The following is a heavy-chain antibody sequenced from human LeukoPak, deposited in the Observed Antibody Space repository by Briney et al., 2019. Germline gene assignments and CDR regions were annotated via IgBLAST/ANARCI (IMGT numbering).Heavy chain of an antibody. V-gene: IGHV4-34*01. J-gene: IGHJ5*02. CDR2: INHSGST. CDR3: ARGLRGVIRWFDP. Sequence: SETLSLTCAVYGGSFSGYYWSWIRQPPGKGLDWIGEINHSGSTNYNPSLKSRVTISVDTSKNQFSLKLSSVTAADTAVYYCARGLRGVIRWFDPWGQGTLVTVSS. D-gene: IGHD3-10*01. CDR1: GGSFSGYY.